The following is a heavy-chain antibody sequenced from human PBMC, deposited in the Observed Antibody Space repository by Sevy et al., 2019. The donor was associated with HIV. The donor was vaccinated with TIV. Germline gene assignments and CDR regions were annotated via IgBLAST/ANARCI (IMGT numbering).Heavy chain of an antibody. J-gene: IGHJ3*02. D-gene: IGHD2-15*01. V-gene: IGHV3-53*01. CDR3: AKESGYGTSAGAFDI. CDR1: GFSVSSYY. Sequence: GGSLRLSCAASGFSVSSYYMSWVRQAPGKGLEWVSLIYDVSSTYFADSVRGRFSISRDSSKNTLYLQMNSLRADDTAVYYCAKESGYGTSAGAFDIWGHGTMVTVSS. CDR2: IYDVSST.